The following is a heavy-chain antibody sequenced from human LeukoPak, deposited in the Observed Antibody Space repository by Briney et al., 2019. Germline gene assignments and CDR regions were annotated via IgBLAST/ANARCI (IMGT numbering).Heavy chain of an antibody. CDR1: GFTFSSYS. CDR3: ARAKAVAGTYPSDY. Sequence: GSLRLSCAASGFTFSSYSMNWVRQAPGKGLEWVSSISSSSSYIYYADSVKGRFTISRDNAKNSLYLQMNSLRAEDTAVYYCARAKAVAGTYPSDYWGQGTLVTVSS. D-gene: IGHD6-19*01. J-gene: IGHJ4*02. CDR2: ISSSSSYI. V-gene: IGHV3-21*01.